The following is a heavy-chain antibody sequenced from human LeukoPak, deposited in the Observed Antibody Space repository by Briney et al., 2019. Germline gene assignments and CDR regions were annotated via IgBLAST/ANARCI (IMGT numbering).Heavy chain of an antibody. CDR3: ARGPHRLGLGSGSYNNWFDP. D-gene: IGHD3-10*01. CDR2: IKQDGSEK. CDR1: GFTFSSYW. V-gene: IGHV3-7*01. Sequence: GGSLRLSCAASGFTFSSYWMSWVRQAPGRGLEWVANIKQDGSEKYYVDSVKGRFTISRDNAKNSLYLQMNSLRAEDTAVYYCARGPHRLGLGSGSYNNWFDPWGQGTLVTVSS. J-gene: IGHJ5*02.